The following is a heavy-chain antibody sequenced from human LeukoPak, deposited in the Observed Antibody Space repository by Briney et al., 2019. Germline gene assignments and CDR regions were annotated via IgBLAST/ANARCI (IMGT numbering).Heavy chain of an antibody. Sequence: PSETLSLTCSVSGDSITSYYWSWIRQPPGKGLEWIGYIYNTGSTNYNPSLKSRVTISIDTSKNQFSLRLSSVPAADAAVYYCARHWSGGTVLGPFDYWGQGPLVTVSS. V-gene: IGHV4-59*08. CDR3: ARHWSGGTVLGPFDY. J-gene: IGHJ4*02. D-gene: IGHD2-15*01. CDR1: GDSITSYY. CDR2: IYNTGST.